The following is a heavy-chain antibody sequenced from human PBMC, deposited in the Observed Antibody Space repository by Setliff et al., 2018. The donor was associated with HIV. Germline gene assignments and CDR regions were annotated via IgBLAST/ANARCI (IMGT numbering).Heavy chain of an antibody. V-gene: IGHV4-38-2*01. CDR1: GYSISSDYY. J-gene: IGHJ2*01. D-gene: IGHD3-10*01. Sequence: SETLSLTYAVSGYSISSDYYWGWIRQPPGKGLEWIGSIYHSGSTYYNPSLKSRVTISVDTSKNQFSLKLSSVTAADTAVYYCARKSNYYYGSGSPYFDLWGRGTLVTVSS. CDR2: IYHSGST. CDR3: ARKSNYYYGSGSPYFDL.